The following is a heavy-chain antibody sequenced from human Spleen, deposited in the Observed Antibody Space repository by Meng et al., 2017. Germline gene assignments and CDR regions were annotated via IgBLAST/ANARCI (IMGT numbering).Heavy chain of an antibody. V-gene: IGHV5-51*01. D-gene: IGHD5-24*01. CDR3: ARQAPRDGYKILDY. CDR2: IYPSDSDT. CDR1: GYTFDNYW. Sequence: GGSLRLSCKGSGYTFDNYWIAWVRQMPGKGLEWMGIIYPSDSDTRYTPSFQGQVSISVDKSISTAYLQWSSLKASDTAMYYCARQAPRDGYKILDYWGQGTLVTVSS. J-gene: IGHJ4*02.